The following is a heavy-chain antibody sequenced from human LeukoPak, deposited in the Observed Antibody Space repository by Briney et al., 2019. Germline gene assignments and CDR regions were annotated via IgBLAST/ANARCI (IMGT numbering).Heavy chain of an antibody. Sequence: GGSLRLSCAASGFTFSSYGMHWVRQAPGKGLEWVAVIWYDGSNKYYADSVKGRFTISRDNSKNTLYLQMNSLRAEDTAVYYCASSYYYDSSGLGSYWGQGTLVTVSS. D-gene: IGHD3-22*01. CDR3: ASSYYYDSSGLGSY. V-gene: IGHV3-33*01. CDR2: IWYDGSNK. CDR1: GFTFSSYG. J-gene: IGHJ4*02.